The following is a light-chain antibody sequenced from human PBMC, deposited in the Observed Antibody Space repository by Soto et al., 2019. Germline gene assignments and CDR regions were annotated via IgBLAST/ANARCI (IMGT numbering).Light chain of an antibody. V-gene: IGKV3-20*01. CDR3: QQYGSSPRT. CDR2: GAS. J-gene: IGKJ1*01. CDR1: QSVSSNY. Sequence: EIVLTQSPGTLSLSPGERATLSCRASQSVSSNYLAWCQQKPGQAPRLLIYGASSRATGIPDRFSGSGSGTDFTLTISRLEPEDFAVYYCQQYGSSPRTFGQGTKVEIK.